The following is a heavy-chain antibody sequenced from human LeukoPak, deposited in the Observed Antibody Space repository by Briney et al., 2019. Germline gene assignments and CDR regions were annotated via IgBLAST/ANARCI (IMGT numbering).Heavy chain of an antibody. D-gene: IGHD4-17*01. V-gene: IGHV3-23*01. Sequence: GGSLRLPCAASGFTFSSYAMSWVRQAPGKGLEWVSAISGSGGSTYYADSVKGRFTISRDNSKNTLYLQMNSLRAEDTAVYYCAKNDYGDYVELYYFDYWGQGTLVTVSS. CDR2: ISGSGGST. CDR3: AKNDYGDYVELYYFDY. CDR1: GFTFSSYA. J-gene: IGHJ4*02.